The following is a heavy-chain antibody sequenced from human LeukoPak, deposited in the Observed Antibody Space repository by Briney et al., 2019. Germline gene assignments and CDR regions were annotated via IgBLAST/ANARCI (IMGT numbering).Heavy chain of an antibody. J-gene: IGHJ4*02. Sequence: APVKVSCKASGYTFTGCYMHWVRQAPGQGLEWMGRINPNSGGTNYAQKFQGRVTMTRDTSISTAYMELSRLRSDDTAVYYCARDPRGDLPYGSGSQNDYWGQGTLVTVSS. D-gene: IGHD3-10*01. CDR3: ARDPRGDLPYGSGSQNDY. CDR1: GYTFTGCY. V-gene: IGHV1-2*06. CDR2: INPNSGGT.